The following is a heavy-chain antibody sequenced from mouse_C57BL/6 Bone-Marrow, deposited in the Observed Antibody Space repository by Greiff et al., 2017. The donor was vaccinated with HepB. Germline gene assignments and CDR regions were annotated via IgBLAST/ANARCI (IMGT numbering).Heavy chain of an antibody. CDR3: ARDITTVDAMDY. J-gene: IGHJ4*01. D-gene: IGHD1-1*01. CDR2: ISYDGSN. V-gene: IGHV3-6*01. Sequence: EVQLQQSGPGLVKPSQSLSLTCSVTGYSITSGYYWNWIRQFPGNKLEWMGYISYDGSNNYNPSLKNRISITRDTSKNQFFLKLNSVTTEDTATYYCARDITTVDAMDYWGQGTSVTVSS. CDR1: GYSITSGYY.